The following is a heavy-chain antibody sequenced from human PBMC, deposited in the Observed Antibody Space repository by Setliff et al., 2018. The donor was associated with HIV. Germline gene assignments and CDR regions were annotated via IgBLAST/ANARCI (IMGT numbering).Heavy chain of an antibody. CDR2: INTNTGNP. J-gene: IGHJ5*02. V-gene: IGHV7-4-1*02. D-gene: IGHD3-3*01. Sequence: ASVKVSCKASGYTFTSYAMNWVRQAPGQGLEWMGWINTNTGNPTYAQGFTGRFVFSLDTSVSTAYLQISSLKAEDTAVYYCARDAPPPYYDFWSGYYPHNWFDPWGQGTL. CDR3: ARDAPPPYYDFWSGYYPHNWFDP. CDR1: GYTFTSYA.